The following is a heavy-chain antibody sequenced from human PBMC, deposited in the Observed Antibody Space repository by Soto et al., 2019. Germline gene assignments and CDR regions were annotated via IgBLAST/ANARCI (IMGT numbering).Heavy chain of an antibody. V-gene: IGHV3-30-3*01. CDR1: GFTFSSYA. Sequence: GGSLRLSCAASGFTFSSYAMHWVRQAPGKGLEWVAVISYDGSNKYYADSVKGRFTISRDNSKNTLYLQMNSLRAEDTAVYYCARVTCYDFWSGPEAFDYWGQGTLVTVSS. CDR2: ISYDGSNK. J-gene: IGHJ4*02. D-gene: IGHD3-3*01. CDR3: ARVTCYDFWSGPEAFDY.